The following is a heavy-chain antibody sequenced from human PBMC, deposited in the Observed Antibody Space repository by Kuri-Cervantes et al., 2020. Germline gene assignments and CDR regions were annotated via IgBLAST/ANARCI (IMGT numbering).Heavy chain of an antibody. CDR1: GFTFSSYG. V-gene: IGHV3-30*02. J-gene: IGHJ4*02. Sequence: GESLKISCAASGFTFSSYGMHWVRQAPGKGLEWVAVIWYDGSNKYYADSVKGRFTISRDNFKNTLYLQMNSLRAEDTAVYYCAKDYCSSTSCYGGNLGYWGQGTLVTVSS. CDR3: AKDYCSSTSCYGGNLGY. D-gene: IGHD2-2*01. CDR2: IWYDGSNK.